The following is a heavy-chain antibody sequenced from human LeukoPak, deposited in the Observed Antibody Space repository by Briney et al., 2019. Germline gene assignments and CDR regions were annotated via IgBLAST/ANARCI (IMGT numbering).Heavy chain of an antibody. V-gene: IGHV2-5*01. D-gene: IGHD3-10*01. J-gene: IGHJ4*02. CDR1: GFSLSTSGVG. CDR2: IYWNDDK. CDR3: AHRPVGIGWFGTFDY. Sequence: SGPTLVKPTQTLTLTCTFSGFSLSTSGVGVGWIRQPPGKALEWLALIYWNDDKRYSPSLKGRLTITKDTSKNQVVLTMTNMDPVDTATYYCAHRPVGIGWFGTFDYWGQGTLVTVSS.